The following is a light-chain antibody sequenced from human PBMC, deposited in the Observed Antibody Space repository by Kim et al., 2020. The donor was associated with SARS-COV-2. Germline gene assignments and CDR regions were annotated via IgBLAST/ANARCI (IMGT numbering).Light chain of an antibody. CDR3: QQYGSSPGT. Sequence: SRGEGATLSFRASQSVSSTYLAWYQQRHGQAPRLLIYGASSRATGIPARFSGSGSGTDFTLTISRLEPEDFAVYYCQQYGSSPGTFGQGTKVEIK. CDR2: GAS. V-gene: IGKV3-20*01. CDR1: QSVSSTY. J-gene: IGKJ1*01.